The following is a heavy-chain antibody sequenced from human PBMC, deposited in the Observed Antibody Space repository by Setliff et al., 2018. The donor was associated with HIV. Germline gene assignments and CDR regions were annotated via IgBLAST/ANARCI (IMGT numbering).Heavy chain of an antibody. D-gene: IGHD2-15*01. CDR3: TRDSPGGNSYYYGMDV. CDR1: GFTFTNAW. CDR2: IKSKTDGGTT. V-gene: IGHV3-15*01. J-gene: IGHJ6*02. Sequence: GGSLRLSCATSGFTFTNAWMSWVRQAPGKGLEWVGRIKSKTDGGTTDYAAPVKGRFTISRDDSKSIAYLQMNSLKTEDTAVYYCTRDSPGGNSYYYGMDVWGQGTTVTVSS.